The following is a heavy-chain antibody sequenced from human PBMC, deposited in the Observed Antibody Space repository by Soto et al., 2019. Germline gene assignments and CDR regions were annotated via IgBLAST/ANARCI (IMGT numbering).Heavy chain of an antibody. CDR3: ATSVGIAPTGEDGMDV. Sequence: EASVKVSCKASGGTFRFYGFSWVRQARGQGPEWIGGIIPILTTPNYAPKFQDRVTIVADESTTTVYMELSSLRFDDTAVYYCATSVGIAPTGEDGMDVWGQGTSVTV. J-gene: IGHJ6*02. CDR2: IIPILTTP. CDR1: GGTFRFYG. D-gene: IGHD2-8*02. V-gene: IGHV1-69*13.